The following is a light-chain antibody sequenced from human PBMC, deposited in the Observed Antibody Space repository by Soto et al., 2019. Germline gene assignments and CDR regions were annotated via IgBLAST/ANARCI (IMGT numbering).Light chain of an antibody. Sequence: EIVMTQSPATLSVSPGEGVTLSCRASQSVANTLAWYQQRPGQAPRLLMYAASTRATGIPARFSGSGSGTEFTLTITSLQSEDFAVYYCQQYNNWPLTFGGGTKVDIK. CDR2: AAS. V-gene: IGKV3-15*01. CDR3: QQYNNWPLT. J-gene: IGKJ4*01. CDR1: QSVANT.